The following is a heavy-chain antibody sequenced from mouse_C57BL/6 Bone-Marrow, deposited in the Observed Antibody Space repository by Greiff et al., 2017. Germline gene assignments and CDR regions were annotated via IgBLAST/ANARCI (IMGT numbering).Heavy chain of an antibody. V-gene: IGHV1-66*01. D-gene: IGHD2-2*01. CDR2: IYPGSGNT. CDR1: GYSFTSYY. J-gene: IGHJ2*01. CDR3: SMVTTNY. Sequence: LEESGPELVKPGASVKISCKASGYSFTSYYIHWVKQRPGQGLEWIGWIYPGSGNTKYNEKFKGKATLTADTSSSTAYMQLSSLTSEDSAVYYCSMVTTNYWGQGTTLTVSS.